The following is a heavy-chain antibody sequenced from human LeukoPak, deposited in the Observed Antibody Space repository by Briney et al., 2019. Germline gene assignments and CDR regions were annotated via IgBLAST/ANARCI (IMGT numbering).Heavy chain of an antibody. V-gene: IGHV4-59*11. Sequence: SETLSLTCTVSGGSISSQYWSWIRQPPGRGLEWIGYIYYSGSTNYNPSLKSRVTISVDTSKNQFSLKLSSVTAADTAVYYCATDYYDISGPLHRWGQGTLVTVSS. CDR1: GGSISSQY. CDR2: IYYSGST. CDR3: ATDYYDISGPLHR. D-gene: IGHD3-22*01. J-gene: IGHJ4*02.